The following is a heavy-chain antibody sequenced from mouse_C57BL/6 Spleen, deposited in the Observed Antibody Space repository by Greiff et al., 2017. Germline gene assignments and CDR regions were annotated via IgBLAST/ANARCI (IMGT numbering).Heavy chain of an antibody. Sequence: QVQLQQPGAELVKPGASVKLSCKASGYTFTSYWMHWVKQRPGQGLEWIGMIHPNSGSTNYNEKFKSKATLTVDKSSSTAYMQLSSLESEDTAVYYCARGRYYAMDDWGQGTSVTVSS. J-gene: IGHJ4*01. CDR3: ARGRYYAMDD. CDR2: IHPNSGST. CDR1: GYTFTSYW. V-gene: IGHV1-64*01.